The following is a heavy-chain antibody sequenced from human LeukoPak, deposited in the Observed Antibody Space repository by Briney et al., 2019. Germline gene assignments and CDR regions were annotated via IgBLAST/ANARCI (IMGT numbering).Heavy chain of an antibody. Sequence: GGSLRLSCAASVFTFSIDSMNSVRQTPGKGLEWVSSISSSSRYIYYADSVKGRFTISRDNAKNSLYLQMNSLRAEDTAVYYCERARSPDYWGQGTLVTVSS. J-gene: IGHJ4*02. V-gene: IGHV3-21*01. CDR3: ERARSPDY. CDR2: ISSSSRYI. CDR1: VFTFSIDS.